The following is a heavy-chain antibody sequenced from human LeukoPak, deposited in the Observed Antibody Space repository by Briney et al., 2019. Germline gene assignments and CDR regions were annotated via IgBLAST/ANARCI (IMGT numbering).Heavy chain of an antibody. CDR2: IYYSGST. J-gene: IGHJ4*02. Sequence: PSETLSLTCTVSGGSISSSDYYWSWIRQPPGKGLEWIGYIYYSGSTYYNPSLKSRVTISVDTSKNQFSLKLSSVTAADTAVYYCARGDRWESHFDYWGQGTLVTVSS. V-gene: IGHV4-30-4*01. D-gene: IGHD1-26*01. CDR1: GGSISSSDYY. CDR3: ARGDRWESHFDY.